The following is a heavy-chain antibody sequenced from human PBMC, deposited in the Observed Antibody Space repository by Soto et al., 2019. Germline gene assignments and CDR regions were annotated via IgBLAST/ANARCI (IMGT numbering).Heavy chain of an antibody. V-gene: IGHV3-23*01. CDR2: IIASGDIK. CDR3: AKDSNLINWGSNL. CDR1: GFTFTTYA. J-gene: IGHJ5*02. D-gene: IGHD7-27*01. Sequence: EVQLLESGGGLIQPGGSLRLSCAASGFTFTTYAMRWVRQAPGKGLEWVSAIIASGDIKYYAYSVKGRFTISRDSSKNTLYLQMNGLRAEDTAIYYCAKDSNLINWGSNLWGPGTLVTVSS.